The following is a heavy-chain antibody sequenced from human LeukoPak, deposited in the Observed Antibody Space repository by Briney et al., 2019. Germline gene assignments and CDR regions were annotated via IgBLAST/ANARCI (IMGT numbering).Heavy chain of an antibody. D-gene: IGHD2/OR15-2a*01. CDR1: GFTFSSYS. CDR3: AKAFYPARRQYTDGPKDYFDY. Sequence: PGGSLRLSCAASGFTFSSYSMNWVRQAPGEGLEWVSGISDSGDNTYYADSVKGRFTVSRDNSKNTLYLQMNSLRAEDTALYYCAKAFYPARRQYTDGPKDYFDYWGQGTLVTVSS. V-gene: IGHV3-23*01. J-gene: IGHJ4*02. CDR2: ISDSGDNT.